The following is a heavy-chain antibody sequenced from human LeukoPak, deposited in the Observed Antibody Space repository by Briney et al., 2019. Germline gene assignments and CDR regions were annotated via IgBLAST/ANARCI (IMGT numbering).Heavy chain of an antibody. Sequence: SETLSLTCTVSGGSISSYCGSWIRQPPGKGLEWIGYIYYSGSTNYNPSLKSRVTISVDTSKNQFSLKLSSVTAADTAVYYCARGSGGSHYDYWGQGTLVTVSS. V-gene: IGHV4-59*01. J-gene: IGHJ4*02. D-gene: IGHD1-26*01. CDR1: GGSISSYC. CDR3: ARGSGGSHYDY. CDR2: IYYSGST.